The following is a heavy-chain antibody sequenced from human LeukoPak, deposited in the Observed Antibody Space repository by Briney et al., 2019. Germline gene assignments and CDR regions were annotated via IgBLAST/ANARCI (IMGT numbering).Heavy chain of an antibody. D-gene: IGHD4-17*01. CDR3: ARDTVTAGYNWFDP. Sequence: GGSLRLSCAASGFTFSSYSMNWVRKAPGKGLEWVSSISSSSSYISYADSVKGRFTISRDNAKNSLYLQMNSLSADDTAVYYCARDTVTAGYNWFDPWGQGTLVTVSS. CDR1: GFTFSSYS. J-gene: IGHJ5*02. CDR2: ISSSSSYI. V-gene: IGHV3-21*01.